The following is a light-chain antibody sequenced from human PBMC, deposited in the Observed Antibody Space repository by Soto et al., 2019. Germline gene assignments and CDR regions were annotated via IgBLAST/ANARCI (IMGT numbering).Light chain of an antibody. CDR1: SSNIGNNY. CDR3: ATWDYSLTGEV. CDR2: DHN. J-gene: IGLJ2*01. V-gene: IGLV1-51*01. Sequence: QSVLTQPPSVSAAPGQKVTISCSGSSSNIGNNYVSWYQQLPGTAPKLLIYDHNKRPSGIPDRFSGSKSGTSGTLDITGLQTGDEADYYCATWDYSLTGEVFGGGTKVTVL.